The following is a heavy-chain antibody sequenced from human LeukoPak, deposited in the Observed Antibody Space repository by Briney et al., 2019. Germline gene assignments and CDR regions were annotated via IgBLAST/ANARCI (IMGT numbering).Heavy chain of an antibody. D-gene: IGHD3-3*01. CDR2: IKSKTDGGTT. Sequence: PGGSLRLSCAASGFTFSNAWMSWVRQAPGKGLEWVGRIKSKTDGGTTNYAAPVKGRFTISRDDSKNTLYLQMNSLKTEDTAVYYCTTVVYDYDFWSGYYPDYWGQGTLVTVSS. V-gene: IGHV3-15*01. CDR1: GFTFSNAW. J-gene: IGHJ4*02. CDR3: TTVVYDYDFWSGYYPDY.